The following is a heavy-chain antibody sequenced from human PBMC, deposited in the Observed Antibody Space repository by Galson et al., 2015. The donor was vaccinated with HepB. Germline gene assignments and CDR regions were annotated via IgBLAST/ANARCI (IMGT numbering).Heavy chain of an antibody. D-gene: IGHD5-18*01. CDR2: ISGSGGST. CDR3: AKQLRKSDY. J-gene: IGHJ4*02. CDR1: GFTFSSYT. V-gene: IGHV3-23*01. Sequence: SLRLSCAASGFTFSSYTMIWVRQAPGRGLEWVSDISGSGGSTYYADSVKGRFTISRDNSKNTLYLQMTSLRAEDTAVYYCAKQLRKSDYWGQGTLVTVSS.